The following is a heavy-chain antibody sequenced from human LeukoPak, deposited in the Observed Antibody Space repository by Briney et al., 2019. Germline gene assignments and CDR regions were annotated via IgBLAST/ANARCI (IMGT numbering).Heavy chain of an antibody. D-gene: IGHD3-10*01. J-gene: IGHJ4*02. CDR2: ISTYNGNT. V-gene: IGHV1-18*01. Sequence: ASVKVSCKASGYTFTTYGISWVRQAPGQGLEWMGSISTYNGNTDYAQKLQGRVTMTTDTSTSTTYMELRSLRSDDTAVYYWGGSAPLPVSGPWGKGTLVTV. CDR3: GGSAPLPVSGP. CDR1: GYTFTTYG.